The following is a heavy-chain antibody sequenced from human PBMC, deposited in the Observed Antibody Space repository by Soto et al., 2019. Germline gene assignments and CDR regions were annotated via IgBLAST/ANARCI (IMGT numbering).Heavy chain of an antibody. Sequence: HLQLQESGPGLVKPSETLSLTCTVSGDSISNSNYYWGWIRQPPGKGLEWIANIYYSGITYCNPYRKSRVAMSVDTSKTQFSLKLRAVTAADTAICYWARSNSGYYKGFDPWGQGTLVTVSS. CDR1: GDSISNSNYY. D-gene: IGHD3-22*01. V-gene: IGHV4-39*01. CDR3: ARSNSGYYKGFDP. CDR2: IYYSGIT. J-gene: IGHJ5*02.